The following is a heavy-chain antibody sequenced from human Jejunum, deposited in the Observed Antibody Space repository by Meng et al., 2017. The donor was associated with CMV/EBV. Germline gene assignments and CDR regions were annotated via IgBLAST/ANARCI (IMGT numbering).Heavy chain of an antibody. V-gene: IGHV4-59*01. Sequence: SYFWTGIRQPPGKGLEWLGYVYYDGGSTNYNPSLKSRVTISVDSPENQFSLKLTSVTAADTAVYYCARVPAELGSSSSSYYFDSWGQGTLVTVSS. J-gene: IGHJ4*02. D-gene: IGHD6-13*01. CDR2: VYYDGGST. CDR3: ARVPAELGSSSSSYYFDS. CDR1: SYF.